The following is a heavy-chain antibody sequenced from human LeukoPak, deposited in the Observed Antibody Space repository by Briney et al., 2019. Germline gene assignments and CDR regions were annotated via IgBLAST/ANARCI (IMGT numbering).Heavy chain of an antibody. D-gene: IGHD6-19*01. V-gene: IGHV5-51*01. Sequence: GESLKISCKGSGYTFATYWIGWVRQMPGKGLEWMGIIYPGDSDTRYSPSFQGQVTISADKSISTAYLQWSSLKASDTAMYYCARDAAVGGWDAFYLWGQGTMVTVSS. CDR2: IYPGDSDT. J-gene: IGHJ3*01. CDR3: ARDAAVGGWDAFYL. CDR1: GYTFATYW.